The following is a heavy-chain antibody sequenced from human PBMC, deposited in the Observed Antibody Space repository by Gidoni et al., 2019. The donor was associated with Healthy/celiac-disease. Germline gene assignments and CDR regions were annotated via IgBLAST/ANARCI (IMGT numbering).Heavy chain of an antibody. CDR3: AKDHCSGGSCYSPDFDY. Sequence: GFIISGYGMHWVRQAPGKGLEWVAVISYDGSNKYSADSVKGRFTISRDNSKNTLYLQMNSLRAEDTAVYYCAKDHCSGGSCYSPDFDYWGQGTLVTVSS. CDR1: GFIISGYG. J-gene: IGHJ4*02. CDR2: ISYDGSNK. D-gene: IGHD2-15*01. V-gene: IGHV3-30*18.